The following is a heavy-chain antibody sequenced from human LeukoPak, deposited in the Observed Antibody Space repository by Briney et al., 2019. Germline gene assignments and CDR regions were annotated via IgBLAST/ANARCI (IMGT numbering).Heavy chain of an antibody. V-gene: IGHV1-58*02. CDR1: GFTSASSA. CDR2: IVVGSGNT. Sequence: GASVKVSCKASGFTSASSAMQWVRQARGQRLEWIGWIVVGSGNTNYAQKFQERVTITRDMSTSTAYMELSSLRSEDTAVYYCAAEEELRYGSGHGGGHYYGMDVWGQGTTVTVSS. D-gene: IGHD6-19*01. CDR3: AAEEELRYGSGHGGGHYYGMDV. J-gene: IGHJ6*02.